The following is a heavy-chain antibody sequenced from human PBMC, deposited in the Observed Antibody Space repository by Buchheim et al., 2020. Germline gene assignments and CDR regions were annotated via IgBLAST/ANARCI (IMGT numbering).Heavy chain of an antibody. Sequence: EVQLVESGGGLVQPGGSLRLSCAASGFTVSSNYMSWVRQATGKGLEWVSVIYSGGSTYYADSVKGGFSISRENSKNTMYSEMNSLRAEDTAVYYCARGERWNFWSGFDYWGQGTL. CDR2: IYSGGST. CDR1: GFTVSSNY. V-gene: IGHV3-66*02. CDR3: ARGERWNFWSGFDY. D-gene: IGHD3-3*01. J-gene: IGHJ4*02.